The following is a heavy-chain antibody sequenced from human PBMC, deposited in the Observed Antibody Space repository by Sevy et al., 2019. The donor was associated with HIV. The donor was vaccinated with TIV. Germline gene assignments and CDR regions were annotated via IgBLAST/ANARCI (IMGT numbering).Heavy chain of an antibody. CDR2: FDPEDGET. CDR3: ARTKDYYENSGDPFDY. CDR1: GYTLTKLS. D-gene: IGHD3-22*01. V-gene: IGHV1-24*01. Sequence: ASVKVSCKVSGYTLTKLSMHWVRQAPGKGLEWMGTFDPEDGETIYTQKFQGRVTMTEDTSTDTAYMELSSLRSEDTAVYYCARTKDYYENSGDPFDYWGQGTLVTVSS. J-gene: IGHJ4*02.